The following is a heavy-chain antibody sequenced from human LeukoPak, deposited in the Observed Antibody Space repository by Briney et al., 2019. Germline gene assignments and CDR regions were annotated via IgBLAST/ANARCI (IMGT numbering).Heavy chain of an antibody. CDR2: IYYSGST. Sequence: SETLSLTCTVSGGSISSYYWSWIRQPPGKGLEWIGYIYYSGSTNYSPSLKSRVTISVDTSKNQFSLKLSSVTAADTAVYYCARGGYDSSGYLYYFDYWGQGTLVTVSS. CDR1: GGSISSYY. J-gene: IGHJ4*02. D-gene: IGHD3-22*01. V-gene: IGHV4-59*01. CDR3: ARGGYDSSGYLYYFDY.